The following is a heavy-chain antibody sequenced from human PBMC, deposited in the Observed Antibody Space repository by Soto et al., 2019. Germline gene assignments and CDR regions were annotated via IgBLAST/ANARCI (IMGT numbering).Heavy chain of an antibody. V-gene: IGHV1-18*01. Sequence: QVQLVQSGAEVKKPGASVKVSCKASGYTFTSYGISWVRQAPGQGLEWMGGISAFDGNTNYAPRRQGRVTMASDTPAGTAYTELRNVRSDDPAAYYCARDACPSLSWGQGTLVTVSS. D-gene: IGHD2-2*01. CDR1: GYTFTSYG. CDR2: ISAFDGNT. CDR3: ARDACPSLS. J-gene: IGHJ4*02.